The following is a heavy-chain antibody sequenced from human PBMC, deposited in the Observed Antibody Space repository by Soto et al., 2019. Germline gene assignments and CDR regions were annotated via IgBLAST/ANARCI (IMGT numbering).Heavy chain of an antibody. CDR1: GFTFSSYG. V-gene: IGHV3-30*18. CDR2: ISYDGSNK. J-gene: IGHJ4*02. CDR3: AKDQDIVVVTATPDY. D-gene: IGHD2-21*02. Sequence: QVQLVESGGGVVQPGRSLRLSCAASGFTFSSYGMHWVRQAPGKGLEWVAVISYDGSNKYYADSVKGRFTISRDNSKNTLYLQMNSLRAEDTAVYYCAKDQDIVVVTATPDYWGQGTLVTVSS.